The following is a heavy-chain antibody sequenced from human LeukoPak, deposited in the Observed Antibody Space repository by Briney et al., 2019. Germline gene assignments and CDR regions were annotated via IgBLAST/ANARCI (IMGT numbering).Heavy chain of an antibody. D-gene: IGHD3-22*01. J-gene: IGHJ4*02. CDR3: SRSAYYDGSGNYYDY. CDR2: ISGSSVYI. CDR1: EFTFSNYA. Sequence: GGSLRLSCAASEFTFSNYAMNWVRQAPGKGLEWVSAISGSSVYIYYADSVKGRFTISRDNAKNTLYLQMNGLRAEDTAVYYCSRSAYYDGSGNYYDYWGQGTLVTVSS. V-gene: IGHV3-21*01.